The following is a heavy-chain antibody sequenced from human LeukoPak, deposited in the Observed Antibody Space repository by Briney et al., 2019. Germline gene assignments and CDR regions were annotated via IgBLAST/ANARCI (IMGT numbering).Heavy chain of an antibody. Sequence: GGSLRLSCAASGCTSSIYEMNGVRQAPGKGLEWGSHISSSGSTIYYADSVKGRFTISRDNATNSLYLKMNSLRAEDTDVYYCARDSFFCYDSSGRFDYWGQGALVTVSS. CDR2: ISSSGSTI. CDR3: ARDSFFCYDSSGRFDY. J-gene: IGHJ4*02. D-gene: IGHD3-22*01. V-gene: IGHV3-48*03. CDR1: GCTSSIYE.